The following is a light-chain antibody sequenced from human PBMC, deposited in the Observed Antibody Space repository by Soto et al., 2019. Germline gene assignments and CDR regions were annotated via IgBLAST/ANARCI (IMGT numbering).Light chain of an antibody. J-gene: IGLJ3*02. V-gene: IGLV1-40*01. CDR2: ANN. CDR3: QSYDTSLSSRV. CDR1: SSNIGAGYD. Sequence: QPVLAQPPSVSGAPGQRVTISCTGSSSNIGAGYDVHWYQQPPGTAPRLLIYANNIRPSGVPERFSGSKSGTSASLAITGLQAEDEADYYCQSYDTSLSSRVFGGGTQLTVL.